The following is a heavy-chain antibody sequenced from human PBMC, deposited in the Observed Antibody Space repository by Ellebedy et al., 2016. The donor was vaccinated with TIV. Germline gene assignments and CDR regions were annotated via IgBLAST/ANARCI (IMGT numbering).Heavy chain of an antibody. D-gene: IGHD3-10*01. CDR1: GRSFTGYY. Sequence: AASVKVSCKASGRSFTGYYMHWVRQAPGQGLEWMGLINTSGGITTYAQKFQGRVTVTRDASTSTAYLELSSLRSEDTAVYYCARSTVRGKYYFDYWGQGTLVTVSS. V-gene: IGHV1-46*01. J-gene: IGHJ4*02. CDR2: INTSGGIT. CDR3: ARSTVRGKYYFDY.